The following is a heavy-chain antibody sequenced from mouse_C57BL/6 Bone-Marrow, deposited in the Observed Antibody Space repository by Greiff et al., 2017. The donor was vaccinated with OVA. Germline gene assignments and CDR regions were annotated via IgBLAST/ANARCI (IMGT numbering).Heavy chain of an antibody. J-gene: IGHJ2*01. CDR1: GFTFSDYY. V-gene: IGHV5-16*01. CDR2: LNYDGSST. CDR3: ARDRGYYSKGFDY. D-gene: IGHD2-5*01. Sequence: EVMLVESEGGLVQPGSSMKLSCTASGFTFSDYYMAWVRQVQEKGLEWVANLNYDGSSTYYLDSLKSRFIISRDNAKNILYLQMSSLKSEDTATYYCARDRGYYSKGFDYWGQGTTLTVSS.